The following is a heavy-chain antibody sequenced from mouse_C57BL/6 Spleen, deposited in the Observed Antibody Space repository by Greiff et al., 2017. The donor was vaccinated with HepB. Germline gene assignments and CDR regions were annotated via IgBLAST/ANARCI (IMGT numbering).Heavy chain of an antibody. Sequence: QVQLQQPGAELVKPGASVKLSCKASGYTFTSYWMQWVKQRPGQGLEWIGEIDPTDSYTNYNEKFKGKATLTVDKSSSTAYMQLSSLTSEDTAVYYCARGIRNYGEGYYAMDYWGQGTSVTVSS. CDR1: GYTFTSYW. D-gene: IGHD2-1*01. CDR2: IDPTDSYT. V-gene: IGHV1-50*01. J-gene: IGHJ4*01. CDR3: ARGIRNYGEGYYAMDY.